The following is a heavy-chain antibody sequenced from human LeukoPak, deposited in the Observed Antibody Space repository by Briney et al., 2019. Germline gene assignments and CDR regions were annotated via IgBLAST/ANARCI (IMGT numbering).Heavy chain of an antibody. Sequence: PGGSLRLSCAASGFTFSSYSMNWVRQAPGKGLEWVSSISSSSSYIYYADSVKGRFTISRDNAKNSLYLQMNSLRAEDTAVYYCARDLHRTSLGWDHWGQGTLVTVSS. D-gene: IGHD2-2*03. J-gene: IGHJ4*02. CDR3: ARDLHRTSLGWDH. CDR1: GFTFSSYS. CDR2: ISSSSSYI. V-gene: IGHV3-21*01.